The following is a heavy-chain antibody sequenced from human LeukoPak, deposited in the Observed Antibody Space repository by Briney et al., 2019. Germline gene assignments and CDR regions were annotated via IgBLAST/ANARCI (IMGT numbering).Heavy chain of an antibody. D-gene: IGHD6-6*01. CDR3: ERGLETLIAARPGFLY. J-gene: IGHJ4*02. V-gene: IGHV4-34*01. CDR2: INHSGST. Sequence: SETLSLTCAVYGGSFSGYYWSWIRQPPGKGLEWIGEINHSGSTNYNPSLKSRVTISVDTSKNQFSLKLSSVTAPDTAVYYCERGLETLIAARPGFLYWGQGTLVTVSS. CDR1: GGSFSGYY.